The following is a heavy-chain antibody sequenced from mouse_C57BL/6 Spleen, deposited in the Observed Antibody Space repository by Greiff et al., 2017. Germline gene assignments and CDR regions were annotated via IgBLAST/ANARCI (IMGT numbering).Heavy chain of an antibody. CDR2: INPNNGGT. CDR1: GYTFTDYN. V-gene: IGHV1-22*01. D-gene: IGHD1-1*01. CDR3: ARSVTTVVPYFDY. Sequence: EVKLMESGPELVKPGASVKMSCKASGYTFTDYNMHWVKQSHGKSLEWIGYINPNNGGTSYNQKFKGKATLTVNKSSSTAYMELRSLTSEDSAVYYCARSVTTVVPYFDYWGQGTTLTVSS. J-gene: IGHJ2*01.